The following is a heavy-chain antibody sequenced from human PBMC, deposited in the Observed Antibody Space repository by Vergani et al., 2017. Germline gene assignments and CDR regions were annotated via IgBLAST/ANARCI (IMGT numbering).Heavy chain of an antibody. CDR2: VDPEDGET. V-gene: IGHV1-69-2*01. CDR1: GYTFTDHY. CDR3: AIGDYGILTGYRY. Sequence: EVQLVQSGAEVKKPGATMKISCKVSGYTFTDHYMHWVKQATGKGLEWMGLVDPEDGETIYAEKFKGRVTIAADTSTDTAHLELSSLRSEDTAIYYCAIGDYGILTGYRYWGQGTLVTVSA. D-gene: IGHD3-9*01. J-gene: IGHJ4*02.